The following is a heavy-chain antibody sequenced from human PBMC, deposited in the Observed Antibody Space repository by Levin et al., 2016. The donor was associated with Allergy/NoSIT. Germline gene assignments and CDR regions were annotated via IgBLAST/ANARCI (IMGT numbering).Heavy chain of an antibody. V-gene: IGHV1-69*01. J-gene: IGHJ5*02. D-gene: IGHD1-26*01. CDR3: ASSRIVGAAVDP. Sequence: WVRQAPGQGLEWMGGIIPIFGTANYAQKFQGRVTITADESTSTAYMELSSLRSEDTAVYYCASSRIVGAAVDPWGQGTLVTVSS. CDR2: IIPIFGTA.